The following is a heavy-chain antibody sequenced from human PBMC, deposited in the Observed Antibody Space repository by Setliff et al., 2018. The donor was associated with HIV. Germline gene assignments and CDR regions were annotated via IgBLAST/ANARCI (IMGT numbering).Heavy chain of an antibody. CDR3: ARGRGIAVAGAGFDY. J-gene: IGHJ4*02. CDR2: IYTSGST. CDR1: GGSISSGSYY. D-gene: IGHD6-19*01. V-gene: IGHV4-61*02. Sequence: SETLSLTCTVSGGSISSGSYYWSWIRRPAGKGLEWIGRIYTSGSTNYNPSLKSRVTISVDTSKNQFSLKLSSVTAADTAVYYCARGRGIAVAGAGFDYWGQGTLVTVS.